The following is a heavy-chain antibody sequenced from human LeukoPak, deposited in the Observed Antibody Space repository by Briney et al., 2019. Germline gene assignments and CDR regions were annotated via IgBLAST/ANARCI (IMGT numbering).Heavy chain of an antibody. CDR2: IYHSGST. D-gene: IGHD1-26*01. CDR1: GGSISSYY. J-gene: IGHJ5*02. Sequence: KPSETLSLTCTVSGGSISSYYWSWIRQPPGKGLEWIGTIYHSGSTFYNPSLKSRVTISVDTSKNQFSLRLSSVTAADTAMYYCARIRVGSINWFDPWGQGSLVTVSS. CDR3: ARIRVGSINWFDP. V-gene: IGHV4-59*08.